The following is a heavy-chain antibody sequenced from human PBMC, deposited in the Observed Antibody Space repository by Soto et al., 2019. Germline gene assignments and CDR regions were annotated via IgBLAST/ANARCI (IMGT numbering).Heavy chain of an antibody. CDR2: ISSTSNYR. V-gene: IGHV3-11*06. Sequence: GGSLRLSCAASGFIFGDFYMTWIRQAPGKGLEWVSEISSTSNYRNYADSVKGRFTVSRENANNTLYLEMNNLRAEDTAVYFCARDRDTYGHGFFDYWGQGALVTV. J-gene: IGHJ4*02. CDR3: ARDRDTYGHGFFDY. D-gene: IGHD5-18*01. CDR1: GFIFGDFY.